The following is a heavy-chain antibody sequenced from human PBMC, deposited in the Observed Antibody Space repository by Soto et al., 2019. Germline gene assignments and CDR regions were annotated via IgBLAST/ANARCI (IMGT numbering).Heavy chain of an antibody. Sequence: QVQLVQSGAEVKKPGSSVKVSCKASGGSFSREAINWVRQAPGQGPEWMGGILPIFGTADYAQKFQGRVTLTADVSTTTAYMELSSLRSEDTAVYYCARGHEFGGNSDACDVWGQGTMVTVSS. J-gene: IGHJ3*01. CDR2: ILPIFGTA. CDR1: GGSFSREA. V-gene: IGHV1-69*12. D-gene: IGHD2-15*01. CDR3: ARGHEFGGNSDACDV.